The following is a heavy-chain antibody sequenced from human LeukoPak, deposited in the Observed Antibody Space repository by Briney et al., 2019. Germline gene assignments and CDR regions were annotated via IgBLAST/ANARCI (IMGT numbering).Heavy chain of an antibody. J-gene: IGHJ4*02. Sequence: GASVKVSCKASGGTFSSYAISWVRQAPGQGLEWMGGIIPIFGTANYAQKFQGRVTITADESTSTAYMELSSLRSEDTAVYYCAKGTVTRIAAAGTLDYWGQGTLVTVSS. CDR1: GGTFSSYA. CDR3: AKGTVTRIAAAGTLDY. V-gene: IGHV1-69*13. D-gene: IGHD6-13*01. CDR2: IIPIFGTA.